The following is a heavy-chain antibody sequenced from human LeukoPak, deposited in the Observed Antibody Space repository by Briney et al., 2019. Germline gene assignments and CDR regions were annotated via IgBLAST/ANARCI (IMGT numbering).Heavy chain of an antibody. V-gene: IGHV5-51*03. D-gene: IGHD3-3*01. Sequence: GESLKISCKGSGYSFTSYWIGWVRQMPGKGLEWMGIIYPGDSDTRYSPSFQGQVTISADKSISTAYLQWSSLKASDTAMYYCARCGFWSGYSVWFDPWGQGTLVTVSS. CDR1: GYSFTSYW. CDR3: ARCGFWSGYSVWFDP. J-gene: IGHJ5*02. CDR2: IYPGDSDT.